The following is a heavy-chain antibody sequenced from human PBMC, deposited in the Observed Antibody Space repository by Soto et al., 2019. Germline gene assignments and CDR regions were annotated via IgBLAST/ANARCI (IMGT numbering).Heavy chain of an antibody. D-gene: IGHD1-26*01. V-gene: IGHV1-2*02. CDR3: MRGGWGDSTFDY. CDR1: GYTFSAYY. Sequence: GASVKVSCKTSGYTFSAYYVHWARRAPGRGVQWLGWINPSNEITTFSEFFQGRITMTRDTSTNTVHMELNMLTSDDTAVYYCMRGGWGDSTFDYWGQGPQVTASS. J-gene: IGHJ4*02. CDR2: INPSNEIT.